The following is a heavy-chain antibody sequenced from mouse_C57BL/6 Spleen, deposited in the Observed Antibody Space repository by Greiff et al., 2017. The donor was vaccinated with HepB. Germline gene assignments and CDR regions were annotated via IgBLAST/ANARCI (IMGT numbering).Heavy chain of an antibody. Sequence: QVQLQQSGAELVKPGASVKVSCKASGYTFTSYWMHWVKQRPGQGLEWIGRIHPSDSDTNYNQKFKGKATLTVDKSSSTAYMQRSSLTSEDSAVYYCAMGLGYYGSNYIFNWGQGTTLTVSS. J-gene: IGHJ2*01. CDR2: IHPSDSDT. CDR1: GYTFTSYW. CDR3: AMGLGYYGSNYIFN. V-gene: IGHV1-74*01. D-gene: IGHD1-1*01.